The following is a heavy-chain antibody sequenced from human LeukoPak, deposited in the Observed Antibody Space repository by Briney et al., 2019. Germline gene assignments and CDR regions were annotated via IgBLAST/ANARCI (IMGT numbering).Heavy chain of an antibody. CDR1: GFNFSSYA. J-gene: IGHJ4*02. Sequence: GGSLRLSCAASGFNFSSYAMSWVRQAPGKGLEWVSAISGSGGSTYYADSVKGRFTISRDNSKNTLYLQMNSLRAEDTAVYYCAKDHMVRAAGGYYFDYWGQGTLVTVSS. CDR3: AKDHMVRAAGGYYFDY. CDR2: ISGSGGST. V-gene: IGHV3-23*01. D-gene: IGHD3-10*01.